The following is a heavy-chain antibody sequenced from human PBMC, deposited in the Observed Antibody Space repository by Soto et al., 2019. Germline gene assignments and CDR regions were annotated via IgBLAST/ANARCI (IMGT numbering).Heavy chain of an antibody. Sequence: ASVKVSCKVSGYTLTELSMHWVRQAPGKGLEWMGGFDPEDGETIYAQKFQGRVTMTEDTSTDTAYMELSSLRSEDTAVYYCATDPVPGIAAAGTFHYYYGMDVWGQGTTVTVSS. V-gene: IGHV1-24*01. J-gene: IGHJ6*02. CDR2: FDPEDGET. CDR1: GYTLTELS. D-gene: IGHD6-13*01. CDR3: ATDPVPGIAAAGTFHYYYGMDV.